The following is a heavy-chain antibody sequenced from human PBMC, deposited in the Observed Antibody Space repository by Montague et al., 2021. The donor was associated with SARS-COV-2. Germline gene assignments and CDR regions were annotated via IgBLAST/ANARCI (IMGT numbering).Heavy chain of an antibody. Sequence: SETLSLTCTVSGGSISGYYWSWIRQSPGKGLEWIGYIYYSGSTKYNPFLESRVTVSVDRSKNQVSLKLSSVTPADTAVYYCARLLRSCSNGVCRTYYYYAMDVWGQGTTVTVFS. V-gene: IGHV4-59*01. CDR1: GGSISGYY. CDR2: IYYSGST. CDR3: ARLLRSCSNGVCRTYYYYAMDV. J-gene: IGHJ6*02. D-gene: IGHD2-8*01.